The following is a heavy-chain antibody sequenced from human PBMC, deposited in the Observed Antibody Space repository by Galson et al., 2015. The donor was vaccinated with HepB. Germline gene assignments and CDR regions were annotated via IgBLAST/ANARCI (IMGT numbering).Heavy chain of an antibody. CDR1: GFTFSSYS. D-gene: IGHD6-19*01. Sequence: SLRLSCAASGFTFSSYSMNWVRQAPGKGLEWVSSISSSSSYIYYADSVKGRFTISRDNAKNSLYLQMISLRAEDTAVYYCARDYGSGWYVSDYWGQGTLVTVSS. V-gene: IGHV3-21*01. CDR2: ISSSSSYI. J-gene: IGHJ4*02. CDR3: ARDYGSGWYVSDY.